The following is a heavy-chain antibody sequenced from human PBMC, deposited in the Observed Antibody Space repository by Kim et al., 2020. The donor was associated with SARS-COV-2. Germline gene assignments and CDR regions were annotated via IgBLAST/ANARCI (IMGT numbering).Heavy chain of an antibody. CDR1: GFSLSTSGVG. Sequence: SGPTLVKPTQTLTLTCTFSGFSLSTSGVGVGWIRQPPGKALEWLALIYWDDDTRYRPSLKSRLTITKDTSKNQVVLTMTNMDPVDTATYYCARVGGPMVTTPVLGAFDIWGQGTMVTVSS. D-gene: IGHD1-26*01. CDR2: IYWDDDT. CDR3: ARVGGPMVTTPVLGAFDI. J-gene: IGHJ3*02. V-gene: IGHV2-5*02.